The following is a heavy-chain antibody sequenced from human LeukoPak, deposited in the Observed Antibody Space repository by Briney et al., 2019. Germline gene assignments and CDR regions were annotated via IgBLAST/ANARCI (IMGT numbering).Heavy chain of an antibody. J-gene: IGHJ4*02. D-gene: IGHD2-21*01. CDR3: ARDEAPVATDFDY. CDR2: ISAYNGNT. Sequence: ASVKVSCKASGYTFTNYGISWVRQAPGQGLEWMGWISAYNGNTNYAQKFQGRVTMTTDTATSTAYMELRNLRTDDTAVYYCARDEAPVATDFDYWGQGTLVTVSS. CDR1: GYTFTNYG. V-gene: IGHV1-18*01.